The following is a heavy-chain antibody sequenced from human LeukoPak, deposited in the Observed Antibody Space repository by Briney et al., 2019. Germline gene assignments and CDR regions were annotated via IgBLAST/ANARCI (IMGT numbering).Heavy chain of an antibody. CDR3: VRPLYGSSGDDGSDI. CDR1: GYRFTSYG. CDR2: ISAYNGNT. Sequence: ASVKVSCKASGYRFTSYGITWVRQAPGQGLEWMGWISAYNGNTNYAQKLQGRVTMTRDTSTSTAYMELRSLRSDDTAVYYCVRPLYGSSGDDGSDIWGQGTMVTVSS. D-gene: IGHD3-22*01. J-gene: IGHJ3*02. V-gene: IGHV1-18*01.